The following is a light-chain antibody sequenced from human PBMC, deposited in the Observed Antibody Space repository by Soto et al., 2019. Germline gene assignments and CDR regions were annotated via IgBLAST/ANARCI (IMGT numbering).Light chain of an antibody. Sequence: DIALTQSPAILSLSPGERATLSCRASQSVNSYLAWYQQRPGQAPRLLIYDASNGATGIPARFSGSGSGTDFTLTISSLEPEDAAPYYCQHRRNWPLTFGGGTRVEIK. V-gene: IGKV3-11*01. CDR1: QSVNSY. CDR3: QHRRNWPLT. CDR2: DAS. J-gene: IGKJ4*01.